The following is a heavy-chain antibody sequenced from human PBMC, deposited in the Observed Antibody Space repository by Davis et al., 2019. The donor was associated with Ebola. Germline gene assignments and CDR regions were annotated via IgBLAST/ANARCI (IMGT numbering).Heavy chain of an antibody. CDR1: GASISSGDYY. J-gene: IGHJ4*02. CDR2: IYYSGST. CDR3: ARVHYYGSKSVDF. Sequence: PSETLSLTCTVSGASISSGDYYWSWIRQPPGQGLEWLGYIYYSGSTYYNPSLQNRVTISVDTSKNQFSLELSSVTAADTAVYYCARVHYYGSKSVDFWGQGTLVTVSS. D-gene: IGHD3-10*01. V-gene: IGHV4-30-4*01.